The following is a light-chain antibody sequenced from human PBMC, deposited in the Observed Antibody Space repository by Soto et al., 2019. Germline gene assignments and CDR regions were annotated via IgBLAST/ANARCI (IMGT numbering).Light chain of an antibody. V-gene: IGLV2-23*01. CDR2: EGS. J-gene: IGLJ7*01. CDR3: CSYAGSRV. CDR1: SSDVGSYNL. Sequence: QSALTQPASVSGSPGQSITISCTGTSSDVGSYNLVSWYQQHPGKAPKLMIYEGSKRPSGVSNRFSGSKSGNTASLTISGLQAVDEADYYCCSYAGSRVFGGGTQLTVL.